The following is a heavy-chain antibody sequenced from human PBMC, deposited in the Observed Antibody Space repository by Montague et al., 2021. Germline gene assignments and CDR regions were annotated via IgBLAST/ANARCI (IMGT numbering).Heavy chain of an antibody. CDR1: GDSINGWY. J-gene: IGHJ4*02. CDR3: ARQGFYESGGFFI. Sequence: SETLSLTCSVSGDSINGWYWSWIWQPPGKGLEWIGSVLYSGGTNYNPSLKSRVTMSVDTSKNQFSLKVNSVTAADTAVYYCARQGFYESGGFFIWGQGTLVTVSS. CDR2: VLYSGGT. V-gene: IGHV4-59*01. D-gene: IGHD2/OR15-2a*01.